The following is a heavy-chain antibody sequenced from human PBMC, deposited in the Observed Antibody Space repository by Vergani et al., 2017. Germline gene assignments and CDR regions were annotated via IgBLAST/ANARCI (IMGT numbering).Heavy chain of an antibody. V-gene: IGHV3-48*03. CDR2: ISSSGSTI. Sequence: EVQLVESGGGLVQPGGSLRLSCAASGFTFSSYEMNWVRQAPGKGLEWVSYISSSGSTIYYADSVKGRFTISRDNAKNSLYLQMNSLRAEDTAVYYCARDKVGNYGDPVVYYGMDVWGQGTTVTVSS. J-gene: IGHJ6*02. CDR3: ARDKVGNYGDPVVYYGMDV. D-gene: IGHD4-17*01. CDR1: GFTFSSYE.